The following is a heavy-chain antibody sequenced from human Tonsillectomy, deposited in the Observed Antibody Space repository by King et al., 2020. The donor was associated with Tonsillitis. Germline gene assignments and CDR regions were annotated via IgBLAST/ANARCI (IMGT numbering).Heavy chain of an antibody. Sequence: VQLQESGPGLVKPSETLSLTCTVSGGSISSYYWSWIRQPAGKGRGWIGGIYTSGSTNYKPSLKSRVTMSVDTSKNQFSLKLCSVTAADTAVYYGARVAEYSGSSFDYWGQGTLVTVSS. CDR2: IYTSGST. CDR3: ARVAEYSGSSFDY. CDR1: GGSISSYY. J-gene: IGHJ4*02. V-gene: IGHV4-4*07. D-gene: IGHD1-26*01.